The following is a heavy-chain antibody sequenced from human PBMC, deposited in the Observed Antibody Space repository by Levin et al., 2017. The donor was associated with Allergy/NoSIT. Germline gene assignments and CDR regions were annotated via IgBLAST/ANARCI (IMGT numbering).Heavy chain of an antibody. V-gene: IGHV3-33*01. D-gene: IGHD5-18*01. CDR3: ARDWAAMVPDAFDI. J-gene: IGHJ3*02. CDR2: IWYDGSNK. Sequence: TGGSLRLSCAASGFTFSSYGMHWVRQAPGKGLEWVAVIWYDGSNKYYADSVKGRFTISRDNSKNTLYLQMNSLRAEDTAVYYCARDWAAMVPDAFDIWGQGTMVTVSS. CDR1: GFTFSSYG.